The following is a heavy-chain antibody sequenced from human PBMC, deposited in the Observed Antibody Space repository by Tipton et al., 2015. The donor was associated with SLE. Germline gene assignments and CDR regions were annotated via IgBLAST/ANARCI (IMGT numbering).Heavy chain of an antibody. D-gene: IGHD6-6*01. Sequence: TLSLTCTVSGDSVTDDYWSWIRQPPGKALEWIGLIHYSGTTKYKTSLTSRITMSLDTSNNQFSLKLNSVTAADTAVYYCAKGGASSQWLEPWGTGILVTVSS. CDR2: IHYSGTT. CDR3: AKGGASSQWLEP. J-gene: IGHJ5*02. CDR1: GDSVTDDY. V-gene: IGHV4-59*02.